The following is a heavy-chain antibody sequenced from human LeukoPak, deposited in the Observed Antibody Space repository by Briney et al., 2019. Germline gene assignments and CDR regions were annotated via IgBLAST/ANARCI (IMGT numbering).Heavy chain of an antibody. J-gene: IGHJ4*02. CDR2: ISGAAGST. D-gene: IGHD3-9*01. V-gene: IGHV3-23*01. CDR3: AKDAIRGHYATDWCFDY. CDR1: GFTFSSYA. Sequence: PGGSLRLSCAASGFTFSSYAMSWVRQAPGRGLEWVSAISGAAGSTYYADSVRGRFTISRDNSQNTLYLQMSSLRSEDTAVYYCAKDAIRGHYATDWCFDYWGLGTLVAVSS.